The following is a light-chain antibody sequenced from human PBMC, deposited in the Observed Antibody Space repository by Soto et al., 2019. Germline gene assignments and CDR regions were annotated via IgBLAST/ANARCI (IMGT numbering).Light chain of an antibody. CDR3: AAWDGSLNVFV. J-gene: IGLJ1*01. CDR1: SSNIGSNT. CDR2: TNN. V-gene: IGLV1-44*01. Sequence: QAVVTQPPSASGTPGQRVTISCSGSSSNIGSNTVNWYQQLPGTAPKLLIYTNNQRPSGVPGRFSGSKSGTSASLAISWLQSEDEADYYCAAWDGSLNVFVFGTGTKVTVL.